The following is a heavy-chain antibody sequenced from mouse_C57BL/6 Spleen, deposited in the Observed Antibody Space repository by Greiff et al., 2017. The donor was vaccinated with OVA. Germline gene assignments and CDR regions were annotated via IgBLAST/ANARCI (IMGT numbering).Heavy chain of an antibody. Sequence: EVMLVESGGGLVQPGGSLSLSCAASGFTFTDYYMSWVRQPPGKALEWLGFIRNKANGYTTEYSASVKGRFTISRDNSQSILYLQMNALRAEDSATYYCARYDGYGFADWGQGTLVTVSA. V-gene: IGHV7-3*01. J-gene: IGHJ3*01. D-gene: IGHD2-2*01. CDR1: GFTFTDYY. CDR3: ARYDGYGFAD. CDR2: IRNKANGYTT.